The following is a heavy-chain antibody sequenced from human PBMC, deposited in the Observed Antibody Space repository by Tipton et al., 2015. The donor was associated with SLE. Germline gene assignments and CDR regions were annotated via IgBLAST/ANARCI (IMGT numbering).Heavy chain of an antibody. Sequence: RSLRLSCAASGFTFSSYGMHWVRQAPGKGLEWVAVIWYDGSNKYYADSVKGRFTISRDNSKNTLYLQMSSLRAEDTAVYYCVKGQYYVDTTYFDYWGQGTLVTVSS. J-gene: IGHJ4*02. CDR2: IWYDGSNK. V-gene: IGHV3-33*06. CDR3: VKGQYYVDTTYFDY. D-gene: IGHD5-18*01. CDR1: GFTFSSYG.